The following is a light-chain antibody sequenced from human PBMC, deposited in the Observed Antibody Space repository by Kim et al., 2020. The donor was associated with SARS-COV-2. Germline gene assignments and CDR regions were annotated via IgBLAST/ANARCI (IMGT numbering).Light chain of an antibody. CDR1: YNY. J-gene: IGLJ3*02. V-gene: IGLV2-14*03. CDR2: DVS. Sequence: YNYVSWYQQHPGKAPRFMIYDVSKRPSGVSNRFSGSKSGNTASLTISGLQAEDEADYYCSSFTSSTTWVFGGGTQLTVL. CDR3: SSFTSSTTWV.